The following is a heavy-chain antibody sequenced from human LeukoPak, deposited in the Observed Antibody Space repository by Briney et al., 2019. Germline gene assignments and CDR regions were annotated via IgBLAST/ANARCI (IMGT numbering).Heavy chain of an antibody. V-gene: IGHV3-66*04. CDR1: GFTVNNNY. CDR2: IYSGGNT. J-gene: IGHJ6*03. CDR3: ARRTQLWSPTYYYYYYMDV. Sequence: GGSLRLSCATSGFTVNNNYMSWVRQAPGKGLEWVSVIYSGGNTYYADSVKGRFTISRDNLRNTLYLQMNSLRVEDTAVYYCARRTQLWSPTYYYYYYMDVWGKGTTVTISS. D-gene: IGHD5-18*01.